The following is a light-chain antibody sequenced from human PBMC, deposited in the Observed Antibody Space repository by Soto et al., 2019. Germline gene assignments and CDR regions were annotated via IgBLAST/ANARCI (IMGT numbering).Light chain of an antibody. CDR2: DVT. V-gene: IGLV2-14*03. CDR3: SSYTSDTTGV. CDR1: SSDVGGYNY. Sequence: QAVVTQPASVSGSPGQSIAISCTGTSSDVGGYNYVSWYQQHPGKAPKLMIYDVTTRPSGVSNRFSGSKSGNTAALTISGLQAEDEADYYCSSYTSDTTGVFGTGTKVTVL. J-gene: IGLJ1*01.